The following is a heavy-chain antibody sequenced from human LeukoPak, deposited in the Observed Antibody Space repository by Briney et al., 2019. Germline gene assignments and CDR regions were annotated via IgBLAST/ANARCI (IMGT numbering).Heavy chain of an antibody. CDR1: GGSISTYY. J-gene: IGHJ4*02. V-gene: IGHV4-59*01. D-gene: IGHD4-17*01. Sequence: PSETLSLTCTVSGGSISTYYWNWIRQPPGKGLEWIGYIYYSGRTNYNPSLKSRVSISIDTSKNQFSLKPSSVTAADTAFYYCARSDLYGDYPPGNYWGQGTLVAVSS. CDR3: ARSDLYGDYPPGNY. CDR2: IYYSGRT.